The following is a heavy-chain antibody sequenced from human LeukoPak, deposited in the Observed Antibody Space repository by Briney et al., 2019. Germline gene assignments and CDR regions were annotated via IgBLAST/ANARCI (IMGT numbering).Heavy chain of an antibody. V-gene: IGHV4-61*02. J-gene: IGHJ6*02. CDR1: GGSISSGSYY. D-gene: IGHD6-6*01. CDR2: IYTSGST. CDR3: SSSSYDYYGMDV. Sequence: SETLSLTCTVSGGSISSGSYYWSWIRQPAGKGLEWIGRIYTSGSTNYNPSLKSRVTISVDTSQNQFSLKLSSVTAADTAVYYCSSSSYDYYGMDVWGQGTTVTVSS.